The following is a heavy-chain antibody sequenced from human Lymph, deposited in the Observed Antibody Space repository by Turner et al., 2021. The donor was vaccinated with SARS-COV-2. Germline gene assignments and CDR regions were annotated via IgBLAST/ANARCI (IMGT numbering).Heavy chain of an antibody. CDR2: ISYDGSNK. CDR1: GFTFSSYA. D-gene: IGHD3-10*01. CDR3: AREMGSGSDY. V-gene: IGHV3-30*04. J-gene: IGHJ4*02. Sequence: QVQLVESGGVVVQPGRSLRLSCTASGFTFSSYAMHWVRQAPGKGLEWVALISYDGSNKYYADSVKGRFTISRDNSKNTLYLQMNSLRTEDTAVYYCAREMGSGSDYWGQGTLVTVSS.